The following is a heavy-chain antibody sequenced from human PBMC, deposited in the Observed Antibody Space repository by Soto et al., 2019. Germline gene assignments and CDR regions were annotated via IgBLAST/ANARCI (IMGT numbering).Heavy chain of an antibody. CDR1: GFSLTSGVVG. D-gene: IGHD3-10*01. CDR2: IYWNDEQ. CDR3: AHRLPGPFGDDV. V-gene: IGHV2-5*01. J-gene: IGHJ6*02. Sequence: QITLKESGPTLVKPTQTLTLTCTFSGFSLTSGVVGVGWIRQPPGEALEWLALIYWNDEQYYNPSLRNRLTISMVTSKNQVVLTMTIIDPVDTATYFCAHRLPGPFGDDVGGQGTTVTVSS.